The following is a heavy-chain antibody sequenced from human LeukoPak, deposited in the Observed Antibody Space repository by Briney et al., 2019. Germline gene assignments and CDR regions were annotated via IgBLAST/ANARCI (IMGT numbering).Heavy chain of an antibody. CDR2: VSAYNGNT. V-gene: IGHV1-18*01. CDR1: GYTFTSYG. Sequence: ASVKVSCKASGYTFTSYGINWVRQAPGQGLEWMGWVSAYNGNTNYAQKLQGRVTMTTDTSTSTAYMELRSLRSDDTAVYYCARDLGIAAAGKVDYWGQGTLVTVSS. J-gene: IGHJ4*02. CDR3: ARDLGIAAAGKVDY. D-gene: IGHD6-13*01.